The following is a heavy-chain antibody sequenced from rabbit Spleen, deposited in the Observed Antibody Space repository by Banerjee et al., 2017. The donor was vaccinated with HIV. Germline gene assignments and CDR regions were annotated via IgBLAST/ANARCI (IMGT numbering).Heavy chain of an antibody. Sequence: QEQLEESGGDLVKPEGSLTLTCTASGFSFSSSYWICWVRQAPGKGLEWIACIYTGSSGSTYYASWAKGRFTISKTSSTTVTLQMTSLTAADTATYFCARYKVGWGSDNLWGPGTLVTVS. D-gene: IGHD4-1*01. V-gene: IGHV1S45*01. J-gene: IGHJ4*01. CDR1: GFSFSSSYW. CDR3: ARYKVGWGSDNL. CDR2: IYTGSSGST.